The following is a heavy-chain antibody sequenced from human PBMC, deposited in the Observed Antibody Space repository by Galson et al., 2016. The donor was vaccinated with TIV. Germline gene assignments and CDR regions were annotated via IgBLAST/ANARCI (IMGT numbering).Heavy chain of an antibody. CDR2: INPSGGST. Sequence: SVKVSCKASGYTFTSYYIHWVRQAPGQGLEWMGIINPSGGSTSYAQKFQGRVTMTRDTSTSTVYMELSSLRSEDTAVYYCARVLEVAGTDYWGQGTLVTVSS. CDR3: ARVLEVAGTDY. V-gene: IGHV1-46*01. J-gene: IGHJ4*02. D-gene: IGHD6-19*01. CDR1: GYTFTSYY.